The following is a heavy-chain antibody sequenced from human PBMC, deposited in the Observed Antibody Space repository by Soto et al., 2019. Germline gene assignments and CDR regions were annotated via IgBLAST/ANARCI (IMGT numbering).Heavy chain of an antibody. CDR2: IWYDGSNK. Sequence: GGSLRLSCAASGFTFSSYGMHWVRQAPGKGLEWVAVIWYDGSNKYYADSVKGRFTISRDNSKNTLYLQMNSLRAEDTSVYYCARDRQYSSSWKGYGMDVWGQGTTVTVSS. D-gene: IGHD6-13*01. J-gene: IGHJ6*02. V-gene: IGHV3-33*01. CDR1: GFTFSSYG. CDR3: ARDRQYSSSWKGYGMDV.